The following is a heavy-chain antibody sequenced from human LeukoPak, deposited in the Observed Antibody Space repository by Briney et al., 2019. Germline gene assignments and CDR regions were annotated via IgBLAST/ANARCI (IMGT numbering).Heavy chain of an antibody. J-gene: IGHJ4*02. CDR2: ISSSSSYI. CDR3: ARECMVRGAYDY. Sequence: GGSLRLSCAASGFTFSNAWMNWVRQAPGKGLEWVSSISSSSSYIYYADSVKGRFTISRDSAKNSLYLQMNSLRAEDTAVYYCARECMVRGAYDYWGQGTLVTVSS. V-gene: IGHV3-21*01. D-gene: IGHD3-10*01. CDR1: GFTFSNAW.